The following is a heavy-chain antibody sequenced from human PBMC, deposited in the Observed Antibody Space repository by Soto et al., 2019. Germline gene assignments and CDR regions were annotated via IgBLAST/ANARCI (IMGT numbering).Heavy chain of an antibody. V-gene: IGHV1-69*01. D-gene: IGHD3-10*01. J-gene: IGHJ4*02. CDR1: GGTFSTYA. Sequence: QVQLVQSGAEVKKPGSSVKVSCKASGGTFSTYAINWVRQAPGQGLEWMGGIIASFGTANYAQKFQGRVTISADESTSTAYMELNSLRSEDTAVYYCARDRGAVWGQGTLVTVSS. CDR2: IIASFGTA. CDR3: ARDRGAV.